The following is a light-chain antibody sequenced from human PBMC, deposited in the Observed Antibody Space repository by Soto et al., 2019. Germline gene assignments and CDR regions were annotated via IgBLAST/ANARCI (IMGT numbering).Light chain of an antibody. V-gene: IGKV3D-20*02. CDR1: QGVSGSY. CDR2: GAS. CDR3: HQRKSWPRT. J-gene: IGKJ1*01. Sequence: EFVLTQSPATLSLSPGERATLSCRASQGVSGSYLAWYQQKPGQAPRLLIYGASNRATGIPDRFSGSGSGTDFTLTISSLEPEDFAVYYCHQRKSWPRTFGQGTKVDIK.